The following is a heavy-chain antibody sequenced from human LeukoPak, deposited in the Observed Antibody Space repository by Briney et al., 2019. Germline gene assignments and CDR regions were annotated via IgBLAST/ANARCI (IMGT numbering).Heavy chain of an antibody. CDR3: ARDESGYDYVTLEYFQH. CDR1: GFTFRSDA. J-gene: IGHJ1*01. V-gene: IGHV3-23*01. D-gene: IGHD5-12*01. CDR2: ISGSGGTT. Sequence: GGSLRLSCAASGFTFRSDAMSWVRQAPGKGLEWVSGISGSGGTTYYADSVKGRFTISRDNAKNSLYLQMNSLRAEDTAVYYCARDESGYDYVTLEYFQHWGQGTLVTVSS.